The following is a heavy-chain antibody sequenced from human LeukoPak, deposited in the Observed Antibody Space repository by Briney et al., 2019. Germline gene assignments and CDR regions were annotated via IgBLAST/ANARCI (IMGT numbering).Heavy chain of an antibody. V-gene: IGHV3-23*01. Sequence: GGSLRLSCAASGFTFSSYAMSWVRQAPGKGLEWVSAISGSSGSTYYADSVKGRFTISRDNSKNTVYLQMNSLRAEDTAVYYCAKGGIIAARPSYFDYWGQGTLVTVSS. D-gene: IGHD6-6*01. CDR3: AKGGIIAARPSYFDY. J-gene: IGHJ4*02. CDR2: ISGSSGST. CDR1: GFTFSSYA.